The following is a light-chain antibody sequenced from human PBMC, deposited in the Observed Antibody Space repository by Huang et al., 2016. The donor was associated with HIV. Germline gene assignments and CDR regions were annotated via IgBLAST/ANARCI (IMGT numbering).Light chain of an antibody. CDR2: GAS. J-gene: IGKJ3*01. CDR1: QSVGTQ. Sequence: EIIMTQFPATLSLSPGSRATLSCSARQSVGTQSAWYQQKPGQAPRLIHFGASNRVTGVPGRISGSGSGTEFNLTISSVQSEDFAVYYCQQYNTAPTTFGPGTRVDVK. V-gene: IGKV3-15*01. CDR3: QQYNTAPTT.